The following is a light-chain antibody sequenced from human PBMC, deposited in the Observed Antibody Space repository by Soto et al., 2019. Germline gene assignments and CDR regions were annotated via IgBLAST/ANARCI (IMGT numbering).Light chain of an antibody. CDR1: QSVSSRY. CDR2: GAS. CDR3: QQYGNSRWT. J-gene: IGKJ1*01. V-gene: IGKV3-20*01. Sequence: EIVLTQFPGTPFLSQGEKTTLSCRAPQSVSSRYLAWYQQNPGQAPRLLISGASTRATGIPDRFSGSGSGTDFTLTISRLEPEDFAVYYCQQYGNSRWTFGQGTKVDIK.